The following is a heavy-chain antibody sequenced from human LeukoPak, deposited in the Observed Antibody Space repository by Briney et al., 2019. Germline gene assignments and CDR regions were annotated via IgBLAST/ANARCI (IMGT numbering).Heavy chain of an antibody. D-gene: IGHD6-6*01. CDR2: ISAYNGNT. CDR3: AGDIIAARPNWFDP. Sequence: ASVKVSCKASGYSFTTYGISWVRQAPGQGLEWMGWISAYNGNTNYAQKLQGRVTMTTDTSTSTAYMELRSLRYDDTAVYYCAGDIIAARPNWFDPWGQGTLVTVSS. J-gene: IGHJ5*02. V-gene: IGHV1-18*01. CDR1: GYSFTTYG.